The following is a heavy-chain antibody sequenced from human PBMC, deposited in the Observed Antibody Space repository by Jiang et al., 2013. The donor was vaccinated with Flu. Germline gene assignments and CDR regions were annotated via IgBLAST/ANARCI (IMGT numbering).Heavy chain of an antibody. V-gene: IGHV1-3*01. CDR3: ARDRVRGYYYGMDV. Sequence: SGAEVKKPGASVKVSCKASGYTFTSYAMHWVRQAPGQRLEWMGWINAGNGNTKYSQKFQGRVTITRDTSASTAYMELSSLRSEDTAVYYCARDRVRGYYYGMDVWGQGTTVTVSS. D-gene: IGHD3-10*01. J-gene: IGHJ6*02. CDR2: INAGNGNT. CDR1: GYTFTSYA.